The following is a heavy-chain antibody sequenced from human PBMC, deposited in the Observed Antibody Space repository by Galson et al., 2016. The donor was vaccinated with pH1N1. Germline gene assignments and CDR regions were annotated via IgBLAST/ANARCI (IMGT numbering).Heavy chain of an antibody. CDR2: IDQHGSQK. CDR1: GFTFSSNW. CDR3: ARDALDYYDSSGYYFDY. D-gene: IGHD3-22*01. V-gene: IGHV3-7*01. Sequence: SLRLSCAASGFTFSSNWMSWVRQAPGKGLEWVASIDQHGSQKYSVGSVKGRFTITRDNAKDSLYLQMHSLRAKDTAVYYCARDALDYYDSSGYYFDYWGQGTLVTVSS. J-gene: IGHJ4*02.